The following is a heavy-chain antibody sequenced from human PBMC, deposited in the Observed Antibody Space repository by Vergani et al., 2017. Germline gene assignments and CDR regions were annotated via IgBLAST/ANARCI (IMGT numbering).Heavy chain of an antibody. D-gene: IGHD5-24*01. CDR2: ISAYNGNT. CDR1: GYTFTSYG. CDR3: AGDLGEGLEMATPAMKY. J-gene: IGHJ4*02. V-gene: IGHV1-18*04. Sequence: QVQLVQSGAEVKKPGASVKVSCKASGYTFTSYGISWVRQAPGQGLEWMGWISAYNGNTNYAQKLQGRVTMTTDTSTSTAYMELRSLRSDDTAVYYCAGDLGEGLEMATPAMKYWGQGTLVTVSS.